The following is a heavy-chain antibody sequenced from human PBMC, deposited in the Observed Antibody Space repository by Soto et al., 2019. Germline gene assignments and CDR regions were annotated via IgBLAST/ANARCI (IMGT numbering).Heavy chain of an antibody. D-gene: IGHD3-10*01. CDR2: ISAYNGNT. CDR3: AREKVLWFGEPLSMDV. J-gene: IGHJ6*02. CDR1: GYTFTSYG. Sequence: QVQLVQSGAEVKKPGASVKVSCKASGYTFTSYGISWVRQAPGQGLEWMGWISAYNGNTNYAQKLQGRVTRTTDKSTSTAYMELRSLRSDDTAVYYCAREKVLWFGEPLSMDVWGQGTTVTVSS. V-gene: IGHV1-18*04.